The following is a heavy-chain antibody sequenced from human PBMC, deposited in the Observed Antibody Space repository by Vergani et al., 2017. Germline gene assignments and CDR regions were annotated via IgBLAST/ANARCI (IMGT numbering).Heavy chain of an antibody. V-gene: IGHV3-74*01. J-gene: IGHJ3*02. Sequence: EVQLVESGGGLVQPGGSLRLSCAASGFTFSSYWMHWVRQAPGKGLVWVSRINSDGSSTSYEDSVKGRFTISRDNAKNTLYLQMNSLRAEDTAVYYCASSSCSSTSCYWGNDAFDIWGQGTMVTVSS. D-gene: IGHD2-2*01. CDR1: GFTFSSYW. CDR2: INSDGSST. CDR3: ASSSCSSTSCYWGNDAFDI.